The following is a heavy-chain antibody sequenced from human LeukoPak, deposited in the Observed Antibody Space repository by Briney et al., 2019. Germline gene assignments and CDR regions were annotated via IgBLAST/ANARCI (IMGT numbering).Heavy chain of an antibody. Sequence: PGGSLRLSCAASGFTFSSYAMSWVRQAPGKGLEWVSAISGSGGSTYYADSVKGRFTISRDNAKNSLYLQMNSLRAEDTALYYCAKDRGLQWELWEDYFDYWGQGTLVTVSS. CDR1: GFTFSSYA. CDR2: ISGSGGST. J-gene: IGHJ4*02. V-gene: IGHV3-23*01. CDR3: AKDRGLQWELWEDYFDY. D-gene: IGHD1-26*01.